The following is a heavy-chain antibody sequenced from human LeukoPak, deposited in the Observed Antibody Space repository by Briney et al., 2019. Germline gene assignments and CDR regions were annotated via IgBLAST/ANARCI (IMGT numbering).Heavy chain of an antibody. CDR3: ARVDSGYSGYGPFLN. CDR2: IKQDGSEK. D-gene: IGHD5-12*01. V-gene: IGHV3-7*01. Sequence: GGSLRLSCAASGFTFSSYWMSWVRQAPGKGLEWVANIKQDGSEKYYVDSVKGRFTISRDNAKNSLYLQMNSLRAEDTAVYYCARVDSGYSGYGPFLNWGQGTLVTVSS. CDR1: GFTFSSYW. J-gene: IGHJ4*02.